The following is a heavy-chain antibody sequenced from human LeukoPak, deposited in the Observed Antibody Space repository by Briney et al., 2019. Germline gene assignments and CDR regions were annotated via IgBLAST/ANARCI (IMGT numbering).Heavy chain of an antibody. CDR3: ARVPLPGIAAAGPYFDY. Sequence: GGSLRLSCAASGFTFSSYSMNWIRQAPGKGLEWVSSISSSSSYIYCADSVKGRFTISRDNAKNSLYLQMNSLRAEDTAVYYCARVPLPGIAAAGPYFDYWGRGTLVTVSS. V-gene: IGHV3-21*01. CDR1: GFTFSSYS. CDR2: ISSSSSYI. J-gene: IGHJ4*02. D-gene: IGHD6-13*01.